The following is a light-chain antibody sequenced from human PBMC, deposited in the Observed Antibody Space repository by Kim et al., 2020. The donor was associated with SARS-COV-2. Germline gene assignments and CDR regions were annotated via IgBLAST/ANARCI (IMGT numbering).Light chain of an antibody. CDR3: QQNSSLPLT. V-gene: IGKV3-20*01. CDR2: GIS. J-gene: IGKJ4*01. CDR1: RSVTDNC. Sequence: CRGERASLSCGARRSVTDNCGAWYQQKPGQAPRFLIYGISSRASRIVDRFSGSGSGTDFTLTITGLGPEDSTVYFCQQNSSLPLTVGGGTKVDIK.